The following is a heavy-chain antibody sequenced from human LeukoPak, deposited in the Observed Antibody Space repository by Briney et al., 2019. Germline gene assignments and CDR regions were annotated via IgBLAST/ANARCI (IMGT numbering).Heavy chain of an antibody. D-gene: IGHD6-13*01. Sequence: GGSLRLSCAASGFTFSSYGMHWVRQAPGKGLEWVAFIRYDGSNKYYADSVKGRFTISRDNSKNTLYLQVNSLRAEDTAVYYCAKQGYSSSWYSGYYYYMDVWGKGTTVTISS. CDR2: IRYDGSNK. CDR1: GFTFSSYG. V-gene: IGHV3-30*02. CDR3: AKQGYSSSWYSGYYYYMDV. J-gene: IGHJ6*03.